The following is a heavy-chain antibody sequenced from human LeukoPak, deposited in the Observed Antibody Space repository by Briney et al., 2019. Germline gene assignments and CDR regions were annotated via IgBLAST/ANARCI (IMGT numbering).Heavy chain of an antibody. D-gene: IGHD6-13*01. CDR1: GFIFSSYS. CDR2: ITSSSNYI. J-gene: IGHJ6*04. CDR3: AREGIAGPKDV. Sequence: GGSLRLSCAASGFIFSSYSMNWVRQAPGKGLEWASSITSSSNYIYYADSVKGRFTISRDNAKSSLYLQMNSLIVEDTAVYYCAREGIAGPKDVWGKGTTVTVSS. V-gene: IGHV3-21*01.